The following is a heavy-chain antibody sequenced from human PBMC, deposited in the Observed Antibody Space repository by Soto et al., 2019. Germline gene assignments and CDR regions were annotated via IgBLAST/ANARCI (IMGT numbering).Heavy chain of an antibody. Sequence: QVQLVESGGGVVQPGRSLRLSCEASGFTFSSYGMHWVRQAPGKGLEWVAVISYDESNTYYADSMKGRFTISRDNSKNTLYLQLNSLRPADTDVYYCARDERATPLQNWGQGTLVTVSS. J-gene: IGHJ1*01. D-gene: IGHD1-26*01. CDR2: ISYDESNT. V-gene: IGHV3-30*03. CDR1: GFTFSSYG. CDR3: ARDERATPLQN.